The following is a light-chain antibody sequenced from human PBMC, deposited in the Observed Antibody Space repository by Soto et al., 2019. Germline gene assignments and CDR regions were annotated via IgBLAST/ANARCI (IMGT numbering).Light chain of an antibody. Sequence: QSVLTQPPSASGSPGQRVTISCSGSSSSIGTNLVSWYQQLPGTAPQVFIYNNNQRPSRVPDRFSGSKSGTSASLAISGLQSEDEAEYYCVTWDDSLASYVFGAGTKVTVL. CDR3: VTWDDSLASYV. V-gene: IGLV1-44*01. CDR1: SSSIGTNL. J-gene: IGLJ1*01. CDR2: NNN.